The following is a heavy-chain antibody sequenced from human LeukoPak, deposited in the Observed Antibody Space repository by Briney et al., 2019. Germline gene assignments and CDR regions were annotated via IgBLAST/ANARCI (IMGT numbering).Heavy chain of an antibody. Sequence: ASVKVSCKASGGTFSSYAISWVRQAPGQGLEWMGWINPNSGGTNYAQKFQGRVTMTRDTSISTAYMELSRLRSDDTAVYYCARDSDYVGFDYWGQGTLVTVSS. CDR3: ARDSDYVGFDY. CDR2: INPNSGGT. D-gene: IGHD4-17*01. CDR1: GGTFSSYA. J-gene: IGHJ4*02. V-gene: IGHV1-2*02.